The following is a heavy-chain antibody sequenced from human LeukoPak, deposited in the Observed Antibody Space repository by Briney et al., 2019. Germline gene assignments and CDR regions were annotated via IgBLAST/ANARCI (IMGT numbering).Heavy chain of an antibody. D-gene: IGHD6-25*01. J-gene: IGHJ4*02. CDR3: ARGTAAVY. V-gene: IGHV4-30-2*01. CDR2: IYRSGST. CDR1: GGSIGRGGYS. Sequence: PSQTLSLTCAVSGGSIGRGGYSWSWIRQPPGKGLEWIGYIYRSGSTYYNPSLKSRVTVSLDMSKNQFALKLNSVTAADTAVYYCARGTAAVYWGEGTLVTVSS.